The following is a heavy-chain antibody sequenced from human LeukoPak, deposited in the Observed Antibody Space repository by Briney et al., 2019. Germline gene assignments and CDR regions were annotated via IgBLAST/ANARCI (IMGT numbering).Heavy chain of an antibody. D-gene: IGHD6-13*01. CDR2: ISWNSGSI. J-gene: IGHJ4*02. V-gene: IGHV3-9*01. CDR3: ARDLIAAAGDY. CDR1: GFTFDEYA. Sequence: PGGSLRLSCAASGFTFDEYAMHWVRQAPGKGLEWVSGISWNSGSIGYADSVKGRFTISRDNAKNSLYLQMNSLRAEDTAVYYCARDLIAAAGDYWGQGTLVTVSS.